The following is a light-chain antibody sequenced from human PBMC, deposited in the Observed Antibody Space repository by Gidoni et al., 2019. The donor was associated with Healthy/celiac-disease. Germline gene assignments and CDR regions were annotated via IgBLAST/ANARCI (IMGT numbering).Light chain of an antibody. J-gene: IGKJ3*01. Sequence: DIQMTQSPSSLSAPVGDRVTITCQARQDISNYLNWYQQKPGKAPKLLIYDASNLETGVPSRFSGSGSGTDFTFTISSLQPEDIATYYCQQYDNLPSFTFGPXTKVDIK. CDR2: DAS. V-gene: IGKV1-33*01. CDR3: QQYDNLPSFT. CDR1: QDISNY.